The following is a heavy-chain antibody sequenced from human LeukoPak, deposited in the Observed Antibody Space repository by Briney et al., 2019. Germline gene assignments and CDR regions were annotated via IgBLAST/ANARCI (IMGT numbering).Heavy chain of an antibody. CDR3: ARDLSSSYYYVFDY. CDR2: ISAYNGNT. J-gene: IGHJ4*02. V-gene: IGHV1-18*01. D-gene: IGHD3-22*01. CDR1: GYTFTSFG. Sequence: ASVTVSCKASGYTFTSFGISWVRQAPGQGREWMGWISAYNGNTIYAQMLQGRVTMTTDTSTSTAYMELRSLRSDDTAVYYCARDLSSSYYYVFDYWGQGTLVTVSS.